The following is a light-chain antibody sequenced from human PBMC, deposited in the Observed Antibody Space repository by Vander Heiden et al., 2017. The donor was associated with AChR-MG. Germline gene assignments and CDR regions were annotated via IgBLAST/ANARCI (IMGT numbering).Light chain of an antibody. Sequence: SVLTHPPSVSGPPGQRVTTSCTGSSTNIGAGNHVPWYQQLPGTAPKLLIYGNSNRPSGVPDRFSGSKSGTSASLAITGLQAEDEADYYCQSYDSSLSPWVFGGGTKLTVL. V-gene: IGLV1-40*01. CDR2: GNS. CDR1: STNIGAGNH. CDR3: QSYDSSLSPWV. J-gene: IGLJ3*02.